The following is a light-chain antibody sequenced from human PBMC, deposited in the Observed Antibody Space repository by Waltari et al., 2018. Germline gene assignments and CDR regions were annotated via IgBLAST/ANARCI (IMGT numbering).Light chain of an antibody. CDR1: QSVSSY. V-gene: IGKV3-11*01. Sequence: IVLTQSPATLSLSPGERATLSCRASQSVSSYLAWYQQKPGQAPRLLIYDASNRATGIPARFSGSGSGTDFTLTISSLEPEDFAVYYCQQRSNWPPRVTFGPGTKVDIK. CDR3: QQRSNWPPRVT. J-gene: IGKJ3*01. CDR2: DAS.